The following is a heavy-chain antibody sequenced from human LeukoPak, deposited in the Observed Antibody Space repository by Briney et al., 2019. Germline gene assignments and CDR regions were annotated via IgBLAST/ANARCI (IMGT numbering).Heavy chain of an antibody. CDR2: INPSGGST. CDR1: GYTFTSYY. Sequence: ASVKVSCKASGYTFTSYYMHWVRQAPGQGLEWMGIINPSGGSTSYAQKFQSRVTMTRNTSISTAYMELSSLRSEDTAVYYCARARVVRGVLLLYYFDYWGQGTLVTVSS. J-gene: IGHJ4*02. CDR3: ARARVVRGVLLLYYFDY. D-gene: IGHD3-10*01. V-gene: IGHV1-46*01.